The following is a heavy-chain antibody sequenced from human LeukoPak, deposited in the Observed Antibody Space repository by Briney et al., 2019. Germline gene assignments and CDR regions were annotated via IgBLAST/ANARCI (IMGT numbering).Heavy chain of an antibody. V-gene: IGHV3-21*01. CDR3: ARGGYDLRHAEGY. CDR1: GFTFSSYE. CDR2: ISRSSNYI. J-gene: IGHJ4*02. Sequence: GGSLRLSCAASGFTFSSYEMNWVRQAPGKGLEWVSSISRSSNYIYYADSVKGRFTISRDNAKNSLYLQMNSLRAEDTAVYYCARGGYDLRHAEGYWGQGTLVIVSS. D-gene: IGHD5-12*01.